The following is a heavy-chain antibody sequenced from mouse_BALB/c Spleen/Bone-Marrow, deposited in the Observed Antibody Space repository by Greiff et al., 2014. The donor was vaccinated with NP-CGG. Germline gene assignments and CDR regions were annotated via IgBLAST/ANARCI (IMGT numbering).Heavy chain of an antibody. D-gene: IGHD1-1*01. CDR3: ARLIYGSSYIVDF. J-gene: IGHJ4*01. CDR2: INPSNGRT. CDR1: CYTFTGYW. Sequence: QVQLKQSGAELVEPGASVKLSCQASCYTFTGYWVHRGEQRPGQGLEGVGEINPSNGRTNYNEKFKSMATLTVDKSSSTAYMQLSSLTSEDSAVFYCARLIYGSSYIVDFWGQGTSVTVSS. V-gene: IGHV1S81*02.